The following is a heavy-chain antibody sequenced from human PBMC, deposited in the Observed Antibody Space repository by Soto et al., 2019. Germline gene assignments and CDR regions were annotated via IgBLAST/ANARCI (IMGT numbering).Heavy chain of an antibody. CDR3: AREGAAPYYYYGMDV. Sequence: TLSLNCTVSGGSISSGGYFWSWIRQHPGKGLEWIGFIYYSGSTYYNPSLKSRVTISVDTSKNQFSLKLSSVTAADTAVYYCAREGAAPYYYYGMDVWGQGTTGTVSS. CDR2: IYYSGST. D-gene: IGHD6-6*01. J-gene: IGHJ6*02. V-gene: IGHV4-31*03. CDR1: GGSISSGGYF.